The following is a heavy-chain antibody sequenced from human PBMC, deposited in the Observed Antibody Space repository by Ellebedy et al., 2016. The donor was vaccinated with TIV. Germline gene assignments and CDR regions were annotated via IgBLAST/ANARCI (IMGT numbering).Heavy chain of an antibody. V-gene: IGHV3-11*05. CDR1: GFTFSDYY. Sequence: GESLKLSXAASGFTFSDYYMSWIRQAPGKGLEWVSYISSSSSYTNYADSVKGRFTISRDNAKNSLYLQMNSLRAEDTAVYYCARGGVVTATDAFDIWGQGTMVTVSS. CDR3: ARGGVVTATDAFDI. D-gene: IGHD2-21*02. J-gene: IGHJ3*02. CDR2: ISSSSSYT.